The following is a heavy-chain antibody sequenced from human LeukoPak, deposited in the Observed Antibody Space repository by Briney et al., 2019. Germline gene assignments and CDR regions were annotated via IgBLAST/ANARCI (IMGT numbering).Heavy chain of an antibody. CDR1: GFTFITYW. CDR3: ARKNDYDSSGYHNWFAP. D-gene: IGHD3-22*01. Sequence: GGSLRLSCEASGFTFITYWMTWVRQAPGKGLEWVSYISTSSTMIYYADSVKGRFTISRDNAKNSLYLQMNSLRDEDTAVYYCARKNDYDSSGYHNWFAPWGQGTLVTVSS. J-gene: IGHJ5*02. V-gene: IGHV3-48*02. CDR2: ISTSSTMI.